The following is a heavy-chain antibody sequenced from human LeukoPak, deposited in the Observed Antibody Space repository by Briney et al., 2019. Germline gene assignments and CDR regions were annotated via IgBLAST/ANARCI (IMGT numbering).Heavy chain of an antibody. V-gene: IGHV4-39*07. CDR1: GGSISSSSYY. J-gene: IGHJ4*02. D-gene: IGHD6-19*01. Sequence: PSETLSLTCTVSGGSISSSSYYWGWIRQPPGKGLEWIGSIYYSGSTYYNPSLKSRVTISVDKSKNQFSLKLSSVTAADTAVYYCARSSGWYVGYDYWGQGTLVTVSS. CDR3: ARSSGWYVGYDY. CDR2: IYYSGST.